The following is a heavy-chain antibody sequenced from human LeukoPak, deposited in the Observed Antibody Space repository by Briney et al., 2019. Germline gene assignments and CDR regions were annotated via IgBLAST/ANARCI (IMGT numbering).Heavy chain of an antibody. CDR3: ARRTRNYYDSSGWFDY. V-gene: IGHV1-18*01. CDR2: ISAYNGNT. D-gene: IGHD3-22*01. Sequence: ASVKVSCTASGYTFTSYGISWVRQAPGQGLEWMGWISAYNGNTNYAQKLQGRVTMTTDTSTSTAYMELRSLRSDDTAVYYCARRTRNYYDSSGWFDYWGQGTLVTVSS. CDR1: GYTFTSYG. J-gene: IGHJ4*02.